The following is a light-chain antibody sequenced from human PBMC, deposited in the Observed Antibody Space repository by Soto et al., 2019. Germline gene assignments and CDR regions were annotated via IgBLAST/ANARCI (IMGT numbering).Light chain of an antibody. J-gene: IGKJ4*01. CDR3: QLYDRLPLT. CDR1: QDITKY. Sequence: DIQMTQSPSSLSAAVGDRVTITCQASQDITKYLNWYQQKPGKAPKRLIYDASNLETGVPSRFSGSGSGTDFTFNISSLQPEDIATYYCQLYDRLPLTFGGGTKVEIK. V-gene: IGKV1-33*01. CDR2: DAS.